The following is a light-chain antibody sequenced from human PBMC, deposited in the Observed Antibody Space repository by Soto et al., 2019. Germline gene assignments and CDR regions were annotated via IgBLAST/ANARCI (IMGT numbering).Light chain of an antibody. CDR2: KAS. CDR3: QQYNNYSWT. Sequence: DIQMTQSPSTPSSSVGDSVTITCRASQSISSWLAWYQQKPGKAPKLLIYKASSLESGVPSRFSGSGSGTEFTLTISSLQPDDFATYYCQQYNNYSWTFGQGTKVDIK. CDR1: QSISSW. V-gene: IGKV1-5*03. J-gene: IGKJ1*01.